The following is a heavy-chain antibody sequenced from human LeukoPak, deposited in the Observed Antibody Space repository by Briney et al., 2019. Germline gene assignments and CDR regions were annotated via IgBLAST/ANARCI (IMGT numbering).Heavy chain of an antibody. Sequence: PSETLSLTCTVCGGSISFGSYYWGWIRQSPEKGLQWIGSIYYSGSIYYHPSLKSRVTVSADTSKNQFSLNLSSVTAADTAVYYCARDKGMVYDYWGQGALVTVSS. D-gene: IGHD2-8*01. V-gene: IGHV4-39*02. J-gene: IGHJ4*02. CDR2: IYYSGSI. CDR1: GGSISFGSYY. CDR3: ARDKGMVYDY.